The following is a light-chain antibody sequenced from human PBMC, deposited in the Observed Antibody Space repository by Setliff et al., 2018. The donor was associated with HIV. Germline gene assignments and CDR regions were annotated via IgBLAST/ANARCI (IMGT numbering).Light chain of an antibody. V-gene: IGLV8-61*01. J-gene: IGLJ3*02. CDR2: STN. Sequence: QNVVTQEPSFSVSPGGTVTLTCGLRSGSVSTGHFPSWYQQTPGQTPRMLIYSTNTRSSGVPDRFSGSILGNRAALTITGAQADDECDYYCVLYMGNGVSVFGGGTKVTVL. CDR3: VLYMGNGVSV. CDR1: SGSVSTGHF.